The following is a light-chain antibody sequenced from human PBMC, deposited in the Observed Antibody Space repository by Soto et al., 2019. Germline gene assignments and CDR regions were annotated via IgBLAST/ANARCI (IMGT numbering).Light chain of an antibody. CDR3: QQYNNWPGT. V-gene: IGKV3-15*01. CDR2: GAS. J-gene: IGKJ1*01. CDR1: QSVGSN. Sequence: EVVLTQSPVSLSVSPGERATLSCRASQSVGSNLAWYQQKPGQAPRLLISGASTGATGVPATFSGSGSGTEFTLTISSLQSEDFGVYYCQQYNNWPGTFGQGTKVDIK.